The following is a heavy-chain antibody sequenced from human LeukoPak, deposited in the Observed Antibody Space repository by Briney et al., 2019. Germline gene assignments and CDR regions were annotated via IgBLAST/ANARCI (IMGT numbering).Heavy chain of an antibody. Sequence: SDTLSLXCTVSGGSISDSSWSWVRQPAGKVLEWIGRLYTRGNTNYNPSLKSRVTMSVDTSRNQFSLKLTSLTAADTAVYYCARERSSRIYFYYVDVWGTGTTVVVSS. D-gene: IGHD6-13*01. CDR2: LYTRGNT. CDR3: ARERSSRIYFYYVDV. CDR1: GGSISDSS. J-gene: IGHJ6*03. V-gene: IGHV4-4*07.